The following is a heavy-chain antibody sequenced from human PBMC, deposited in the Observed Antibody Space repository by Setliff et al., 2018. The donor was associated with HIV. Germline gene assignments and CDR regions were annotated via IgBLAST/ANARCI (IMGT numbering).Heavy chain of an antibody. CDR1: GDTDFY. CDR3: ATLDPSGGNFLAY. D-gene: IGHD2-21*02. CDR2: IHASGKA. Sequence: KTSETLSLTCTVSGDTDFYWSWIRQSPGKGLEWIGYIHASGKANYNPSLKSQVTISLDTSKMQFSLRLTSVTAADTAVYYCATLDPSGGNFLAYWGQGTLVTVSS. V-gene: IGHV4-4*09. J-gene: IGHJ4*02.